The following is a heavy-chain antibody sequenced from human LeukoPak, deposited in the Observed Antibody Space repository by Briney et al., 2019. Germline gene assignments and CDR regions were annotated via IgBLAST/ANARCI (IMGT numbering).Heavy chain of an antibody. CDR2: IWYDGSNK. Sequence: PGGSLRLSCEASGFIFGTYGMHWVRQAPGKGLEWVALIWYDGSNKYYADSVKGRFTISRDNSKNTLYLQMNSLRAEDTALYYCVRGSGWAYYFGYWGQGTLVTVSS. V-gene: IGHV3-33*01. CDR1: GFIFGTYG. J-gene: IGHJ4*02. D-gene: IGHD6-19*01. CDR3: VRGSGWAYYFGY.